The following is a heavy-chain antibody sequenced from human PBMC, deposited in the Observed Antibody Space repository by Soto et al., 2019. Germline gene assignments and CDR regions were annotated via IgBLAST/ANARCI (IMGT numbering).Heavy chain of an antibody. D-gene: IGHD4-17*01. CDR1: GGSFSGYY. V-gene: IGHV4-34*01. CDR2: INHSGST. Sequence: QVQLQQWGAGLLKPSETLSLTCAVYGGSFSGYYWSWIRQPPGKGLEWIGEINHSGSTNYNPSLKSRVTISVDTSKNQFSLKLSSVTAADTAVYYCARHLKDDYGDFDYWGQGTLVTVSS. CDR3: ARHLKDDYGDFDY. J-gene: IGHJ4*02.